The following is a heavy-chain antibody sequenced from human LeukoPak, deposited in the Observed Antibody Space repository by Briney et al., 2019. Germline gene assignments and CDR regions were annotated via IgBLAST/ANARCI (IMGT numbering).Heavy chain of an antibody. CDR3: ARDLSEYCTNGVCSKPWFDP. CDR2: IIPILGIA. Sequence: GASVKVSCKASGYTFTSYGISWVRQAPGQGLEWMGRIIPILGIANYAQKFQGRVTITADKSTSTAYMELSSLRSEDTAVYYCARDLSEYCTNGVCSKPWFDPWGQGTLVTVSS. CDR1: GYTFTSYG. D-gene: IGHD2-8*01. V-gene: IGHV1-69*04. J-gene: IGHJ5*02.